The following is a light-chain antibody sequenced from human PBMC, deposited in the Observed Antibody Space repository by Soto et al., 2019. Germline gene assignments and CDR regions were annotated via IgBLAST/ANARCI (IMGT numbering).Light chain of an antibody. Sequence: DIVLTQSPDTLSLSPGERATLSCWVSQIVSSTSLAWYQQKPGQSPRLLLHGTSNRATGIPDRFSGSGSGTDFTLTIGRLEPEDFAVYFCQLYGTSPMYTCGQGTKLEIK. CDR2: GTS. J-gene: IGKJ2*01. CDR1: QIVSSTS. V-gene: IGKV3-20*01. CDR3: QLYGTSPMYT.